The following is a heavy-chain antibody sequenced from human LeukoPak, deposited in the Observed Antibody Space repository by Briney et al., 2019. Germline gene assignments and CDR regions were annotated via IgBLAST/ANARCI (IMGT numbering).Heavy chain of an antibody. CDR1: GGSISSYY. V-gene: IGHV4-4*07. Sequence: SETLSLTYTVSGGSISSYYWSWIRQPAGKGLEWIGRIYTSGSTNYNPSLKSRVTMSVDTSKNQFSLKLSSVTAADTAVYYCARERDYGDYAQNWFDPWGQGTLVTVSS. CDR2: IYTSGST. CDR3: ARERDYGDYAQNWFDP. D-gene: IGHD4-17*01. J-gene: IGHJ5*02.